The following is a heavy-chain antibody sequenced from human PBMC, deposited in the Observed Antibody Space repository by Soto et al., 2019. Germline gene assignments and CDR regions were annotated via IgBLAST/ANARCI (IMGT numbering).Heavy chain of an antibody. J-gene: IGHJ6*02. CDR3: ASSPAFSSSWYGIPPDPSHGMDV. V-gene: IGHV1-46*01. D-gene: IGHD6-13*01. Sequence: QMQLVQSGAEVKRPGASVRVSCKSSGYTFTSFYIHWVRQAPGQGLERMGIINPSGGITNFAQRCPGRVPMTRDMSTNTHSMELSSLKSDDTAVYYCASSPAFSSSWYGIPPDPSHGMDVWGQGTTVTVS. CDR1: GYTFTSFY. CDR2: INPSGGIT.